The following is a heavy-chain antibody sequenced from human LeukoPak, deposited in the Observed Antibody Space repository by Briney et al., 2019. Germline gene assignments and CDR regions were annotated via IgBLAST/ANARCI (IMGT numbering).Heavy chain of an antibody. J-gene: IGHJ6*03. CDR2: INPSGGSK. CDR3: ARDGYSYGQGRYYYYYYMDV. Sequence: GASVKVSCKASGYTFTSYYMHWVRQAPGQGLEWMGIINPSGGSKSYAHKFQGRVTITRDTSTSTVYMEMSSLRSEDTAVYYWARDGYSYGQGRYYYYYYMDVWGKGTTVTVSS. D-gene: IGHD5-18*01. V-gene: IGHV1-46*01. CDR1: GYTFTSYY.